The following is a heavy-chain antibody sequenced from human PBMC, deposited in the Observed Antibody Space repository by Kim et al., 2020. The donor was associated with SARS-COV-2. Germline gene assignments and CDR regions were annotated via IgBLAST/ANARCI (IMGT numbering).Heavy chain of an antibody. V-gene: IGHV3-30-3*01. Sequence: GGSLRLSCAASGFTFSSYAMHWVRQAPGKGLEWVAVISYDGSNKYYADSVKGRFTISRDNSKNTLYLQMNSLRAEDTAVYYCARDREQQLGNYYYYYGMDVWGQGTTVTVSS. J-gene: IGHJ6*02. CDR1: GFTFSSYA. CDR3: ARDREQQLGNYYYYYGMDV. D-gene: IGHD6-13*01. CDR2: ISYDGSNK.